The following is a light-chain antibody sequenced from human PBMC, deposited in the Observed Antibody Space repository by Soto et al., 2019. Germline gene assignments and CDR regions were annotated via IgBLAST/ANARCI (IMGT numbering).Light chain of an antibody. CDR3: QQNYIIPLT. V-gene: IGKV1-39*01. CDR2: AAS. CDR1: QSISSH. J-gene: IGKJ4*01. Sequence: DIQMTQSPSSLSASVGDRVTITCRASQSISSHLNWYQQKPGKAPKVLIYAASSLQSGVPPRFSGSGSGTDFTLTISSLQPEDFATYYCQQNYIIPLTFGGGTKVDIK.